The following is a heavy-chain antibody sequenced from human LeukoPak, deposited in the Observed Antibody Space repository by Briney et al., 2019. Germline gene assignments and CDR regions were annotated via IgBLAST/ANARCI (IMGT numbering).Heavy chain of an antibody. CDR3: ARAGHGYKYGLDY. J-gene: IGHJ4*02. V-gene: IGHV3-11*01. D-gene: IGHD5-18*01. Sequence: GGSLRLSCAASGFTFSDHYMSWIRQAPGKGLEWVSYISSGGSTIYYADSVKGRFTISRDNAKSSLYLQMNSLRAEDTAVYYCARAGHGYKYGLDYWGQGTLVTVSS. CDR1: GFTFSDHY. CDR2: ISSGGSTI.